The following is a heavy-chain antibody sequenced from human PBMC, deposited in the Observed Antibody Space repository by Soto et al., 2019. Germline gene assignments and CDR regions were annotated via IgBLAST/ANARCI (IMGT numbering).Heavy chain of an antibody. V-gene: IGHV4-34*01. J-gene: IGHJ4*02. D-gene: IGHD3-10*01. CDR2: INHSGST. CDR1: GGSFSGYY. CDR3: ARGTNYYGSGSYYNNRPFDY. Sequence: SETLSLTCAVYGGSFSGYYWSWIRQPPGKGLGWIGEINHSGSTNYNPSLKSRVTISVDTSKNQFSLKLSSVTAADTAVYYCARGTNYYGSGSYYNNRPFDYWGQGTLVTVSS.